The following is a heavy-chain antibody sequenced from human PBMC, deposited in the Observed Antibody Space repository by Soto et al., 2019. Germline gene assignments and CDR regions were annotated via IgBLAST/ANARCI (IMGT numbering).Heavy chain of an antibody. CDR3: ARDLRTRFGGVIAHDY. V-gene: IGHV1-18*01. CDR1: GYTFTSYG. D-gene: IGHD3-16*02. J-gene: IGHJ4*02. Sequence: QVQLVQSGAAVKKPGASVKVSCKASGYTFTSYGISWVRQAPRQGLEWMGWISAYNGNTNYAQKLQRRVTMTTDTSASTAYIELRSLTSDATAVYCCARDLRTRFGGVIAHDYWGQATLVTFGS. CDR2: ISAYNGNT.